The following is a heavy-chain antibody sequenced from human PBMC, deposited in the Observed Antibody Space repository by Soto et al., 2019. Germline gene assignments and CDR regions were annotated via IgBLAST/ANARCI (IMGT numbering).Heavy chain of an antibody. V-gene: IGHV1-69*01. CDR2: LIPIFGTA. D-gene: IGHD2-15*01. CDR3: ATPRYCSGGSCYAAESSYYYYGMDV. Sequence: QVQLVQSGAEVKKPGSSVKVSCKASGGTFSSYAISWVRQAPGQGLEWMGGLIPIFGTANYAQKFQGRVTITADESTSTAYMEMSSLRSEDTAVYYCATPRYCSGGSCYAAESSYYYYGMDVWGQGTTVTVSS. J-gene: IGHJ6*02. CDR1: GGTFSSYA.